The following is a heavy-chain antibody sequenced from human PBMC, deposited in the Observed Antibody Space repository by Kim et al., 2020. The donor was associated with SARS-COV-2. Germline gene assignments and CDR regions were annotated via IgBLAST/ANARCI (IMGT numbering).Heavy chain of an antibody. CDR3: LRRRDGYKRAYYFDY. D-gene: IGHD5-12*01. CDR1: GGSFSGYY. CDR2: INHSGST. Sequence: SETLSLTCAVYGGSFSGYYWSWIRQPPGKGLGWIGEINHSGSTNYNPSLKSRVTISVDTSKNQFSLKLSSVTAADTAVYYCLRRRDGYKRAYYFDYWGQGTLVTVSS. V-gene: IGHV4-34*01. J-gene: IGHJ4*02.